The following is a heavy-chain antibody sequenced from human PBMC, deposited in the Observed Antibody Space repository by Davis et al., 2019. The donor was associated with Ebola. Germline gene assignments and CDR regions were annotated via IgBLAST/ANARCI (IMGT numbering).Heavy chain of an antibody. D-gene: IGHD2-2*01. J-gene: IGHJ5*02. CDR3: ARGSYCSSTSCYYYLSGPFDP. CDR2: IYYSGST. Sequence: MPSETLSLTCTVSGGSISSYYWSWIRQPPGKGLEWIGYIYYSGSTNYNPSLKSRVTISVDTSKNQFSLKLSSVTAADTAVYYCARGSYCSSTSCYYYLSGPFDPWGQGTLVTVSS. CDR1: GGSISSYY. V-gene: IGHV4-59*08.